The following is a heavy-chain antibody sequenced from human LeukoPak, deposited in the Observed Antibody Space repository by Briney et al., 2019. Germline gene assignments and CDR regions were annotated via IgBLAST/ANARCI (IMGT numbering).Heavy chain of an antibody. CDR1: GFTFSNHW. J-gene: IGHJ6*02. CDR3: ARGISMDA. CDR2: IKTDGSVT. Sequence: GGSLRLSCAASGFTFSNHWIHWVRQAPGKGRVWVSRIKTDGSVTNYADSVEGRFTISRDTAKNTVYLQMNSLRVEETAIYYCARGISMDAWGQGTTVTVSS. V-gene: IGHV3-74*01.